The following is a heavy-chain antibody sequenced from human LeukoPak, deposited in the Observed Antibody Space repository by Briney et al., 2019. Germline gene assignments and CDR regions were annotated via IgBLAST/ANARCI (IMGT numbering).Heavy chain of an antibody. Sequence: GGSLRLSCAASGFTFSSYAMHWVRQAPGKGLEWVAVISYDGSNKYYADSVKGRFTISRDNSKNTLYLQMNSPRAEDTAVYYRAFGKVVDAFDIWGQGPMVTVSS. V-gene: IGHV3-30-3*01. CDR2: ISYDGSNK. CDR1: GFTFSSYA. D-gene: IGHD1-14*01. CDR3: AFGKVVDAFDI. J-gene: IGHJ3*02.